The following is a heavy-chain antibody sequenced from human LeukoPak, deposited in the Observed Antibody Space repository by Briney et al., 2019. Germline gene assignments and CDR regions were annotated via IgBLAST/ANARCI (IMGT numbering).Heavy chain of an antibody. CDR1: GFTFSSYA. J-gene: IGHJ4*02. Sequence: GGSLRLSCAASGFTFSSYAMSWVRQAPGEGLEWVSAISGSGGSTYYADSVKGRFTISRDNSKNTLYLQMNSLRAGNTAVYYCSSYGSGRWGQGTLVTVSS. V-gene: IGHV3-23*01. CDR3: SSYGSGR. D-gene: IGHD3-10*01. CDR2: ISGSGGST.